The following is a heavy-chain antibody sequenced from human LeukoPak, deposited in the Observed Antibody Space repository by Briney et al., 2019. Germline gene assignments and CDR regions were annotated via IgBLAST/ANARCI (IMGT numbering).Heavy chain of an antibody. CDR2: ISAYNGNT. Sequence: ASVKVSCKASGYTFTSYGISWVRQAPGQGLEWMGWISAYNGNTNYAQKLQGRVTMTTDTSTSTAYMELRSLRSDDTAVYYCARRVMYYDFWSGPSQAVWFDPWGQGTLVTVSS. CDR1: GYTFTSYG. D-gene: IGHD3-3*01. CDR3: ARRVMYYDFWSGPSQAVWFDP. V-gene: IGHV1-18*01. J-gene: IGHJ5*02.